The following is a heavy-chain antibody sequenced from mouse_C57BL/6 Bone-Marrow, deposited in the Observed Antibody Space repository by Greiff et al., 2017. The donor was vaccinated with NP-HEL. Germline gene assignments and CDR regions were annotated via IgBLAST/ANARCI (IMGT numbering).Heavy chain of an antibody. V-gene: IGHV1-76*01. CDR1: GYTFTDYY. CDR3: ARGGDGRGDY. J-gene: IGHJ2*01. D-gene: IGHD1-1*01. CDR2: IYPGSGNT. Sequence: QVQLQQSGAELVRPGASVKLSCKASGYTFTDYYINWVKQRPGQGLEWIARIYPGSGNTYYNEKFKGKATLTAEKSSSTAYMQLSSLTSEDSAVYFCARGGDGRGDYWGQGTTLTVSS.